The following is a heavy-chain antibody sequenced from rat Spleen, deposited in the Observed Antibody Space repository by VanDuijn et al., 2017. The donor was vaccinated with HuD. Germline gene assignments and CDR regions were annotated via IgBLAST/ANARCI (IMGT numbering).Heavy chain of an antibody. D-gene: IGHD4-3*01. CDR3: TRDYNSGFAY. CDR1: GFTFSSSG. CDR2: IYYDGSST. Sequence: EVQLVESGGGLVQPGRSLKLSCTASGFTFSSSGMAWVRQAPTKGLEWVAPIYYDGSSTYYRDSVKGRFTISRDNAKSTLYLQMNSLRSEDTATYYCTRDYNSGFAYWGQGTLVTVSS. V-gene: IGHV5-29*01. J-gene: IGHJ3*01.